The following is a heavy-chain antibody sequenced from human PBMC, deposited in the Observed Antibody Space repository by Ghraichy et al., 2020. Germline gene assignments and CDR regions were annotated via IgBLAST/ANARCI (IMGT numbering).Heavy chain of an antibody. D-gene: IGHD1-26*01. Sequence: GGSLRLSCAASGFTFSNYAMSWVRQVPGKGLEWVATISGYGGGTYYADSVKGRFTISRDTSKNTLYLQLDSLRAEDTAVYYCANGNRGALDQGFDYWGQGTLVTVSS. CDR2: ISGYGGGT. V-gene: IGHV3-23*01. J-gene: IGHJ4*02. CDR1: GFTFSNYA. CDR3: ANGNRGALDQGFDY.